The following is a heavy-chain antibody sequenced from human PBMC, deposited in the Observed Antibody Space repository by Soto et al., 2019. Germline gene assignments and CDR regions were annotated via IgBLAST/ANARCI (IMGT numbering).Heavy chain of an antibody. CDR1: GYPVTAYY. CDR2: INPATGAA. CDR3: ARRGGVGVAGSAAFDM. Sequence: QLHLVQSGAVVKKPGASVTVSCSASGYPVTAYYMHWVRQAPGRGLEWMGGINPATGAAKYTQTFQGRVTMTRDTSRSKVFMELRGLKSVDTAAFYCARRGGVGVAGSAAFDMWGQGTMVTVSS. J-gene: IGHJ3*02. D-gene: IGHD3-3*01. V-gene: IGHV1-2*02.